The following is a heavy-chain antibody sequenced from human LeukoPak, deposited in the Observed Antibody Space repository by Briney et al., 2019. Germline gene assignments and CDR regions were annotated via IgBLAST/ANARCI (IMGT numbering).Heavy chain of an antibody. CDR2: ISAYSANT. Sequence: ASVKVSCKASGSTFSSYGVTWVRQAPGQGLEWMGWISAYSANTHYAQQFQGRVTMTTDTSTNTAYMELRSLRSDDTAVYYCARDIHDYIWGSYRYQSDAIDIWGQGTMVTVSS. CDR1: GSTFSSYG. V-gene: IGHV1-18*01. D-gene: IGHD3-16*02. J-gene: IGHJ3*02. CDR3: ARDIHDYIWGSYRYQSDAIDI.